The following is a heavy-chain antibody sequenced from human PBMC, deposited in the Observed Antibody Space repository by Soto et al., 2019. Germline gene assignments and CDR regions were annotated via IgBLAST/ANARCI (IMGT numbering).Heavy chain of an antibody. V-gene: IGHV1-46*01. D-gene: IGHD6-13*01. CDR2: INPSGGST. CDR1: GYTFTSYY. CDR3: GAAVKAPDAVYI. Sequence: ASVKVSCKASGYTFTSYYMHWVRQAPGQGLEWMGIINPSGGSTSYAQKFQGRVTMTRDTSTSTVYMELSSLRSEDTAVYYCGAAVKAPDAVYIWGQGTMVTVSS. J-gene: IGHJ3*02.